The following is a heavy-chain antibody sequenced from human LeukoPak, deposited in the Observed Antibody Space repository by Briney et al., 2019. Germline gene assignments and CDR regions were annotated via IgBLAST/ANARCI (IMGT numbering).Heavy chain of an antibody. CDR3: ARHPPNCGGDCGFDY. D-gene: IGHD2-21*02. J-gene: IGHJ4*02. Sequence: GGSLRLSCAASGFTFSSYSMNWVRQAPGKGLEWVSYISSSSSTIYYADSVKGRFTISRDNAKNSLYLQMNSLRAEDTAVYYCARHPPNCGGDCGFDYWGQGTLVTVSS. CDR1: GFTFSSYS. V-gene: IGHV3-48*04. CDR2: ISSSSSTI.